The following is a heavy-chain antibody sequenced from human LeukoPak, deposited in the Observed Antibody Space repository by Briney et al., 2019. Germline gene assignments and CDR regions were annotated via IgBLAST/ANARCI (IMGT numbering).Heavy chain of an antibody. CDR3: ARGFNSGWYTPLYY. CDR2: IYSGGST. D-gene: IGHD6-19*01. Sequence: GSLRLSCVASGFTVSSNYMSWVRQAPGKGLEWVSVIYSGGSTYYADSVKGRFTISRDNSKNTLYLQMNSLRAEDTAVYYCARGFNSGWYTPLYYWGQGTLVTVSS. CDR1: GFTVSSNY. V-gene: IGHV3-53*01. J-gene: IGHJ4*02.